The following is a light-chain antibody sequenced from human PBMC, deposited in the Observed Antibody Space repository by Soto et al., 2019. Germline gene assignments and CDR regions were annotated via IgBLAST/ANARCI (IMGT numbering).Light chain of an antibody. Sequence: EIVLTQSPATLSLSPGERATLSCRASQSVAYTYLAWFQQKPGQAPRLLIYGASNRATGIPDRFSGSGSGTDFTLTISRLEPEDFAVYYCQQLNSYPPVTFGGGTKVEIK. J-gene: IGKJ4*01. CDR3: QQLNSYPPVT. CDR2: GAS. V-gene: IGKV3-20*01. CDR1: QSVAYTY.